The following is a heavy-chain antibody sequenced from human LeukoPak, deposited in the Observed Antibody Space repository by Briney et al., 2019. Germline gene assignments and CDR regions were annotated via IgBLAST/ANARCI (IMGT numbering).Heavy chain of an antibody. CDR1: GGTFSSYT. CDR3: ARGWLAETMVVTPYNY. J-gene: IGHJ4*02. D-gene: IGHD4-23*01. V-gene: IGHV1-69*13. CDR2: ITPIFGTP. Sequence: GASVKVSCKASGGTFSSYTITWVRQAPGQGLEWMGGITPIFGTPNYAQKFQGRVTITADESTNTAYMELSSLRSEDTAVYYCARGWLAETMVVTPYNYWGQGTLVTVSS.